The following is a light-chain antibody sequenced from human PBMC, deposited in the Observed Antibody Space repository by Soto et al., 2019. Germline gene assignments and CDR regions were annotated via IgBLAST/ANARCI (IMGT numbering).Light chain of an antibody. V-gene: IGKV1-27*01. CDR3: QKCKVAPFT. Sequence: DIQMTQSPSSLSAFVGDTVTITCRASQDISNFLAWYQQKPGKVPKLLIYAASTLQSGVPSRFSGSGSGTDFTLTISSLQPEDVATYYCQKCKVAPFTFGGGTEVE. CDR1: QDISNF. J-gene: IGKJ4*01. CDR2: AAS.